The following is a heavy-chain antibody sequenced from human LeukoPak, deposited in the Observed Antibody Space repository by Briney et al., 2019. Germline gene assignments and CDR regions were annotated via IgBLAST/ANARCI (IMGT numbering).Heavy chain of an antibody. J-gene: IGHJ4*02. V-gene: IGHV1-69*02. CDR3: APHIPADYSNYHFDY. D-gene: IGHD4-11*01. CDR1: GGTFSSYT. CDR2: IIPILGIA. Sequence: ASVKVSCKASGGTFSSYTISWVRQAPGQGLEWMGRIIPILGIANYAQKFQGRVTITADKSTSTAYMELSSLRSEDTAVYYCAPHIPADYSNYHFDYWGQGTLVTVSS.